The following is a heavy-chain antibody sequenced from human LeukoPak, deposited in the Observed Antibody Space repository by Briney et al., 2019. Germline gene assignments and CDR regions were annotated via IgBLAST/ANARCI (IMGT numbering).Heavy chain of an antibody. CDR1: GFTFSTYS. CDR2: ISSSSAYF. D-gene: IGHD3-16*01. Sequence: PGGSLRLSCAAAGFTFSTYSMNWVRQAPGKGLEWVASISSSSAYFFSADSVKGRFSISRDNANNSLYLQMNSLRADDTAVYYCARARGGGEIHFDYWGQGTLVTVSS. J-gene: IGHJ4*02. V-gene: IGHV3-21*01. CDR3: ARARGGGEIHFDY.